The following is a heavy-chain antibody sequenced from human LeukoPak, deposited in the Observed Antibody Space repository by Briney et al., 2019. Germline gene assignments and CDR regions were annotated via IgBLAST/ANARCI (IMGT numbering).Heavy chain of an antibody. Sequence: GGSLRLSCAASGFTFSSYGMHWVRQAPGKGLEWVAFIRYDGSNKYYADSVKGRFTISRDNSKNTLYLQMNSLRAEDTAVYYCARDSQVTVRRGAFDYWGQGTLVTVSS. CDR2: IRYDGSNK. CDR3: ARDSQVTVRRGAFDY. J-gene: IGHJ4*02. D-gene: IGHD2-21*02. CDR1: GFTFSSYG. V-gene: IGHV3-30*02.